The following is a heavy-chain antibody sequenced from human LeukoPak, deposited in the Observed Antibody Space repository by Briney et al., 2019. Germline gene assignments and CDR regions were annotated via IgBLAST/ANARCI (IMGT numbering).Heavy chain of an antibody. J-gene: IGHJ5*02. CDR3: ARDDGDYASEDWFDP. CDR1: GGTFSSYA. CDR2: IIPIFGTA. D-gene: IGHD4-17*01. Sequence: GASVKVSCKASGGTFSSYAISWVRQAPGQGLEWMGGIIPIFGTANYAQKFQGRVTITADESTSTAYMELSSLRSEDTAVYYCARDDGDYASEDWFDPWGQGTLVTVSS. V-gene: IGHV1-69*01.